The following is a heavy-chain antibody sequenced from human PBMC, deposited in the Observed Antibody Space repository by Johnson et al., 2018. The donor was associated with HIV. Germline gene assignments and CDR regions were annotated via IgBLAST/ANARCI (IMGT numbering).Heavy chain of an antibody. D-gene: IGHD3-16*01. CDR3: AKPPSMGADAFDI. CDR1: GFTFSSYA. V-gene: IGHV3-30*18. CDR2: ISSDESNK. J-gene: IGHJ3*02. Sequence: QVLLVESGGGLVQPGGSLRLSCAASGFTFSSYAMSWVRQAPGKGLEWVAVISSDESNKYYADSVKGRFTISRDNSKNTLFLQMDSLRADDTAVYYCAKPPSMGADAFDIWGQGTMVTVSS.